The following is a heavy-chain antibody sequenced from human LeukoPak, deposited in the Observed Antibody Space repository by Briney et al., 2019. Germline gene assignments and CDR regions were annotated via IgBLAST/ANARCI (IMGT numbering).Heavy chain of an antibody. Sequence: HPGRSLRLSCAAFGLTVSSSYVSWVRHAPGKGLEWVLAIYSGGITYTADSVKVRVTFSRNNSKNTLYLQMNRLRVDDTAVYYCARDGPGRYSSSWHGGAFDIWGERTMGTVSS. CDR1: GLTVSSSY. CDR3: ARDGPGRYSSSWHGGAFDI. CDR2: IYSGGIT. D-gene: IGHD6-13*01. V-gene: IGHV3-53*01. J-gene: IGHJ3*02.